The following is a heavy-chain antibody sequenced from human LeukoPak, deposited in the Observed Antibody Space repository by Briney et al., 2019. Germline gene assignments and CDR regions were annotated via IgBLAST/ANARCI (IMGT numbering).Heavy chain of an antibody. CDR3: AKDVGVSYDSSGYLWD. D-gene: IGHD3-22*01. CDR2: ISGSGGST. J-gene: IGHJ4*02. CDR1: GFTFSSYA. V-gene: IGHV3-23*01. Sequence: GGSLRLSCAASGFTFSSYAMSWVRQAPGEGLEWVSAISGSGGSTYYADSVKGRFTISRDNSKNTLYLQMNSLRAEDTAVYYCAKDVGVSYDSSGYLWDWGQGTLVIVSS.